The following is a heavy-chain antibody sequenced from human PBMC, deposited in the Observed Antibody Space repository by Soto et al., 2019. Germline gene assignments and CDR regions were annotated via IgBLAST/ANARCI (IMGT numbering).Heavy chain of an antibody. J-gene: IGHJ3*02. CDR1: GFSFSTYE. V-gene: IGHV3-48*03. Sequence: EVQLLESGGGSVQPGGSLRLSCAASGFSFSTYEMNWVRQAPGKGLEWVSYISKNGIDIYYADSVKGRFTISRDNANNSLFLQMNSLRAEDTAVYYCAPRKSGSFNIGAFDIWGQGTMVTVSS. D-gene: IGHD3-10*01. CDR3: APRKSGSFNIGAFDI. CDR2: ISKNGIDI.